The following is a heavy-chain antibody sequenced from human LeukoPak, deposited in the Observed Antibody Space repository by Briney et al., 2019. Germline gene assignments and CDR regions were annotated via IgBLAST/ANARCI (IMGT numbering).Heavy chain of an antibody. D-gene: IGHD5-12*01. CDR1: GFTFGDYA. CDR3: ARDSLVATHLAFDY. Sequence: GGSLRLSCTASGFTFGDYAMSWVRQAPGKGLEWVSVIYSGGSTYYADSVKGRFTISRDNSKNTLYLQMNSLRAEDTAVYYCARDSLVATHLAFDYWGQGTLVTVSS. J-gene: IGHJ4*02. V-gene: IGHV3-66*01. CDR2: IYSGGST.